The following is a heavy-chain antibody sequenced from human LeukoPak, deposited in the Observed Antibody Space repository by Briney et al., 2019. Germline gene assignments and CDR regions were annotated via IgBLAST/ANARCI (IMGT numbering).Heavy chain of an antibody. Sequence: GASVKVSCKASGYTFTGYYMHWVRQAPGQGLEWMGWINPNSGGTNYAQKFQGRVTMTRDTSISTAYMELSRLRSDNTAVYYCAREGGHIAAASDPWGQGTLVTVSS. V-gene: IGHV1-2*02. J-gene: IGHJ5*02. CDR3: AREGGHIAAASDP. D-gene: IGHD6-13*01. CDR1: GYTFTGYY. CDR2: INPNSGGT.